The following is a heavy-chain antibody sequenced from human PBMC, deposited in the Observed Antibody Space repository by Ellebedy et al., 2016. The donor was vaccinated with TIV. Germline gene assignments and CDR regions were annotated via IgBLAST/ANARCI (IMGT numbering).Heavy chain of an antibody. J-gene: IGHJ3*02. D-gene: IGHD2-21*02. CDR3: ALTGVVTAKDAFDI. CDR1: GGTFSSYA. V-gene: IGHV1-69*04. Sequence: ASVKVSCKASGGTFSSYAISWVRQAPGQGLDWMGRIIPILGIANYAQKFQGRVTITADKSTSTAYMELSSLRSEDTDVYYCALTGVVTAKDAFDIWGQGTMVTVSS. CDR2: IIPILGIA.